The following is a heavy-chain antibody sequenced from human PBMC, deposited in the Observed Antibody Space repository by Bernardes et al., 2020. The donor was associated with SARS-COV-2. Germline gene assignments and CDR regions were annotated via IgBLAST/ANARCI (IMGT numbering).Heavy chain of an antibody. CDR2: ISSSGSSI. V-gene: IGHV3-11*01. Sequence: GGSLRLSCAASGFTFSDYYMSWIRQAPGKGLEWLSYISSSGSSIYYAASVKGRFTISRDNAKNSLYLQMSSLRAEDRAVYYCAKDVYGYAGADYWGQGLLVTVS. CDR3: AKDVYGYAGADY. D-gene: IGHD5-18*01. CDR1: GFTFSDYY. J-gene: IGHJ4*02.